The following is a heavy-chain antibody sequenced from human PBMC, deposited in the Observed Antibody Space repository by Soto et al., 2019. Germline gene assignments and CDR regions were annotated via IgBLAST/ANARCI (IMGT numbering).Heavy chain of an antibody. D-gene: IGHD6-19*01. CDR1: GGSISSNNW. CDR2: IFQSGCT. J-gene: IGHJ4*02. CDR3: AQANYSSGLEY. Sequence: QVQLQESGPGLVRHSGTLSLTCTVSGGSISSNNWWSWVRQPPGKGLQWIGEIFQSGCTNYIPSLMSRGTISVHKSKKQFSLNVRSVTAADTVVYYCAQANYSSGLEYWGQGTLVAVSS. V-gene: IGHV4-4*02.